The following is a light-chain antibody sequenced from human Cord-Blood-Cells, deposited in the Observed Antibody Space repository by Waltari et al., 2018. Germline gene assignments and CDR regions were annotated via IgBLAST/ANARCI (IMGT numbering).Light chain of an antibody. J-gene: IGKJ2*02. CDR2: AAS. Sequence: DIQMTQSQSSLSASVGDRFTITCRASQSISSYLNWYQQKPGKAPKLLIYAASSLQSGVPSRFSGSGSGTEFTLTISSLQPEDFATYYCQQSYSTPRTFGQGTKLEIK. CDR3: QQSYSTPRT. CDR1: QSISSY. V-gene: IGKV1-39*01.